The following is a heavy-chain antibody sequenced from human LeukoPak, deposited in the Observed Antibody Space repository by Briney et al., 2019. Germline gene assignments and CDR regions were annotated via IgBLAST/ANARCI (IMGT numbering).Heavy chain of an antibody. J-gene: IGHJ6*04. Sequence: SVNVSFKASGCTFSSYAISWVRQAPGRGLEWMGGIIPIFGTANYAQKFQGGVTITADESTSTAYMELSSLRSEDTAVYYCAREGDQLERRAHYYYGMDVWGKGTTVTVSS. CDR1: GCTFSSYA. D-gene: IGHD1-1*01. CDR3: AREGDQLERRAHYYYGMDV. CDR2: IIPIFGTA. V-gene: IGHV1-69*01.